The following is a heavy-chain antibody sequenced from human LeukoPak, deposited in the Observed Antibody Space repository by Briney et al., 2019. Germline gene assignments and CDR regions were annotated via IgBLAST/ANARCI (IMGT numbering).Heavy chain of an antibody. Sequence: SGGSTSYAQKFQGRVTMTRDKTTSTVYMELSSLRSEDTAVYYCARGESNYDILTGYLDYWGQGTLVTVSS. CDR2: SGGST. J-gene: IGHJ4*02. D-gene: IGHD3-9*01. V-gene: IGHV1-46*03. CDR3: ARGESNYDILTGYLDY.